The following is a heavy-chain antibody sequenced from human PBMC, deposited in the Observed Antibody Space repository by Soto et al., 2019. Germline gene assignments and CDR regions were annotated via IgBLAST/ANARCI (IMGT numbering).Heavy chain of an antibody. V-gene: IGHV6-1*01. CDR2: TYYRSKWYN. Sequence: PSQTLSLTCAISGDSVSSNSAAWNWIRQSPSRGLEWLGRTYYRSKWYNDYAVSVKSRITINPDTSKNQFSLQLNSVTPEDTAVYYCARDSLMCSSTSCYPPPVWFDPWGQGTLVTAPQ. CDR1: GDSVSSNSAA. CDR3: ARDSLMCSSTSCYPPPVWFDP. J-gene: IGHJ5*02. D-gene: IGHD2-2*01.